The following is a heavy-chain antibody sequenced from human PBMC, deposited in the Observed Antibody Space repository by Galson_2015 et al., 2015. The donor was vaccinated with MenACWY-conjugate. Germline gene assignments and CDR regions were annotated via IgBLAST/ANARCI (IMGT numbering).Heavy chain of an antibody. J-gene: IGHJ6*02. CDR3: ARTPAYCNSTSCYVVYYYAMDV. CDR1: GYTFTGYY. V-gene: IGHV1-2*04. CDR2: IDANSGGT. D-gene: IGHD2-2*01. Sequence: SVKVSCKASGYTFTGYYMHWVRQAPGQGLEWMGWIDANSGGTNYAQKFQGWVTMTRDTSISTAYLEVSRLRSDDTAVYYCARTPAYCNSTSCYVVYYYAMDVCGQGTTVTVSS.